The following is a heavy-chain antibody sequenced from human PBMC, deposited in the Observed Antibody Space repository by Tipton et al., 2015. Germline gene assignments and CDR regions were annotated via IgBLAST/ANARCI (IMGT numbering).Heavy chain of an antibody. CDR1: GGSISSYY. CDR2: IYATGST. CDR3: ARAAYFFDGGGYHYYFDI. Sequence: TLSLTCTVSGGSISSYYWNWIRQPAGKGLEWIGRIYATGSTNYNPSLESRATMSVDTSNNQFSLTLSSVTAADTAVYYCARAAYFFDGGGYHYYFDIWGPGTLLTVSS. V-gene: IGHV4-4*07. J-gene: IGHJ4*02. D-gene: IGHD3-22*01.